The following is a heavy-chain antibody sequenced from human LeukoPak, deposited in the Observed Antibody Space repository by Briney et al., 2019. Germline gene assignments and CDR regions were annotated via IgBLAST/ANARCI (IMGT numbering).Heavy chain of an antibody. CDR2: IVGGSGRT. Sequence: TSVKVSCKASGFTFSTSTVEWVRQARGQPLEWIGWIVGGSGRTVYAQKFHERITITRDTSTSTAYMELSSLRSEDTAVYYCAADPGHPHGLPSYWGQGTLVTVSS. CDR1: GFTFSTST. J-gene: IGHJ4*02. V-gene: IGHV1-58*01. D-gene: IGHD5-24*01. CDR3: AADPGHPHGLPSY.